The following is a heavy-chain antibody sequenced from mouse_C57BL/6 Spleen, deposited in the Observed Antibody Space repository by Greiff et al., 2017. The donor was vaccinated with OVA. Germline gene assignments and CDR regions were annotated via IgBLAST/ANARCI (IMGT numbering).Heavy chain of an antibody. D-gene: IGHD2-4*01. V-gene: IGHV1-54*01. CDR2: INPGSGGT. CDR1: GYAFTNYL. Sequence: VQLQQSGAELVRPGTSVKVSCKASGYAFTNYLIEWVKQRPGQGLEWIGVINPGSGGTNYNEKFKGKATLTADKSSSTAYMQLSSLTSEDSAVYFCARDDDYGGDFDVWGTGTTVTVSS. J-gene: IGHJ1*03. CDR3: ARDDDYGGDFDV.